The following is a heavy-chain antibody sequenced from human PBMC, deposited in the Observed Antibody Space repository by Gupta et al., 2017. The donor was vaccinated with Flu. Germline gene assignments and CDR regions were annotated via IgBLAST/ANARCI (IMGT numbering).Heavy chain of an antibody. CDR2: ISGSGGST. V-gene: IGHV3-23*01. CDR1: GFTFSSYA. J-gene: IGHJ4*02. D-gene: IGHD2-15*01. Sequence: EVQLLESGGGLVQPGGSLRLSCAASGFTFSSYAMSWVRQAPRKGLEWVSAISGSGGSTYYADSVKGRFTISRDNSKNTLYLQMNSLRAEDTAVYYCAKEGRDCSGGSCYPAFDYWGQGTLVTVAS. CDR3: AKEGRDCSGGSCYPAFDY.